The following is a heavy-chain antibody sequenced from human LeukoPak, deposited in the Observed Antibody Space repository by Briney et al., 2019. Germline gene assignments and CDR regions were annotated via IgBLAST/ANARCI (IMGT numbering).Heavy chain of an antibody. CDR3: ARGAYSSSWPYGMDV. CDR1: GGSFSGYY. Sequence: PSETLSLTCAVYGGSFSGYYWSWICQPPGKGLEWIGEINHSGSTNYNPSLKSRVTISVDTSKNQFSLKLSSVTAADTAVYYCARGAYSSSWPYGMDVWGQGTTVTVSS. CDR2: INHSGST. D-gene: IGHD6-13*01. V-gene: IGHV4-34*01. J-gene: IGHJ6*02.